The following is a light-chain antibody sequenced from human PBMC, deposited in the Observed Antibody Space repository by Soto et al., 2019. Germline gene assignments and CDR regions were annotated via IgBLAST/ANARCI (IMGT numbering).Light chain of an antibody. J-gene: IGKJ4*02. CDR1: QGIGDT. Sequence: VMRQSPATLPVSPGDGATLSCRASQGIGDTLAWYQHKPGQTPRPRIYDTSTRATRVTTRFSCRKSGAEFTLPITRLQSEDSAGSYCQPCNSWSLQFGGGTQV. CDR2: DTS. CDR3: QPCNSWSLQ. V-gene: IGKV3-15*01.